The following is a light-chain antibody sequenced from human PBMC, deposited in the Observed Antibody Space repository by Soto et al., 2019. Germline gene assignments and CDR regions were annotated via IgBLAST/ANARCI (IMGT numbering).Light chain of an antibody. V-gene: IGKV1-9*01. CDR2: AAY. CDR1: QGSDNY. J-gene: IGKJ3*01. Sequence: DIQLTQSPAFLSASVGDRVSITCRASQGSDNYLAWYQQKPGKAPNLLIYAAYTLQDGVPSRFSGSGSGTEFTLTLTNLQPEDFATYHCQQLKSYPITFGPGTKVD. CDR3: QQLKSYPIT.